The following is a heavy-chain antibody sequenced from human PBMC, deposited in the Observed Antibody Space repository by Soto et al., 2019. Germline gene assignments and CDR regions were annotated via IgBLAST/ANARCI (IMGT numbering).Heavy chain of an antibody. D-gene: IGHD3-22*01. CDR2: IYPRDSIT. V-gene: IGHV5-51*01. Sequence: PGESLKISCKDSGYSFANYWIGWVRQMPGKGLEWIGIIYPRDSITTYSPSFQGQVTISADKYISTAYLQWTSLKASDTGLYYCSWGNCDASGYHFFWGQGSLVTVSS. CDR3: SWGNCDASGYHFF. CDR1: GYSFANYW. J-gene: IGHJ4*02.